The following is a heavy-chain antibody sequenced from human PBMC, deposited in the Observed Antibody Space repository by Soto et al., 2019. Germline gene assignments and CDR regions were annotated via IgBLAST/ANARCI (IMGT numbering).Heavy chain of an antibody. Sequence: QVQLVQSGAEVMKPGASVRVSCKASGYSFTTYGISWVRQAPGQGLEYMGWISVYNGDTNYAQKLQGRVNITTATSTRTAYLELRSLRSTDTAIYYCARPLRDTVAYRFSFDVCAQGTIVTVSS. CDR3: ARPLRDTVAYRFSFDV. J-gene: IGHJ3*01. V-gene: IGHV1-18*01. CDR1: GYSFTTYG. D-gene: IGHD1-1*01. CDR2: ISVYNGDT.